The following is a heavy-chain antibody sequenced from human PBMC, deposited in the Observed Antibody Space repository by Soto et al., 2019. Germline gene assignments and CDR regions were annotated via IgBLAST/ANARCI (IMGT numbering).Heavy chain of an antibody. J-gene: IGHJ5*02. Sequence: PGGSLRLSCAASGFTFSSYAMSWVRQAPGKELEWVSAISGSGGSTYYADAVKGRFTISRDNSKNTLYLQMNSLRAEDTAVYYCAKDHSSSWCIWVEPWGQGTLVTVSS. V-gene: IGHV3-23*01. CDR2: ISGSGGST. CDR1: GFTFSSYA. D-gene: IGHD6-13*01. CDR3: AKDHSSSWCIWVEP.